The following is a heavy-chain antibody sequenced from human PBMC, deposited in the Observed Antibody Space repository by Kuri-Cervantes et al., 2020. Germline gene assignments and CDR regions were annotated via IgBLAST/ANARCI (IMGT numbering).Heavy chain of an antibody. J-gene: IGHJ6*03. V-gene: IGHV3-21*01. CDR1: GFTFSSYG. Sequence: GESLKISCAASGFTFSSYGMHWVRQAPGKGLEWVSFISGSSTYIYYADSVKGRFTISRDNAKNSLYLQMNSLRAEDTAVYYCARGGGTGDFYYYYMDVWGKGTTVTVSS. CDR2: ISGSSTYI. CDR3: ARGGGTGDFYYYYMDV. D-gene: IGHD7-27*01.